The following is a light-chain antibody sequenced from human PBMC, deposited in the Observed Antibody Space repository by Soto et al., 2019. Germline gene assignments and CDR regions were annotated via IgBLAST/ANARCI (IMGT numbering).Light chain of an antibody. J-gene: IGKJ5*01. CDR1: QSVRSK. Sequence: EVVMTQSPDTLSVSPGETVTLSCRASQSVRSKLAWYQQKPGQAPRLLIYGASNRATGVPARFSGRGSGTEFTLTISSLQSEDFAVYYCQQYTNWPPNTFGQGTRLEIK. CDR2: GAS. CDR3: QQYTNWPPNT. V-gene: IGKV3-15*01.